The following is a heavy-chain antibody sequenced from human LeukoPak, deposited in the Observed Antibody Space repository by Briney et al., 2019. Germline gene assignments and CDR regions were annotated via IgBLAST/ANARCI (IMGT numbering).Heavy chain of an antibody. J-gene: IGHJ3*02. CDR1: GGSISSYY. CDR2: IYYSGST. D-gene: IGHD2-2*01. V-gene: IGHV4-59*01. CDR3: ARGMQRGDIVVVPAAMGFGAFDI. Sequence: SETLSLTCTVSGGSISSYYWSWIRQPPGKGLEWIGYIYYSGSTNYNPSLKSRVTISVDTSKNQFSLKLSSVTAADTAVYYYARGMQRGDIVVVPAAMGFGAFDIWGQGTMVTVSS.